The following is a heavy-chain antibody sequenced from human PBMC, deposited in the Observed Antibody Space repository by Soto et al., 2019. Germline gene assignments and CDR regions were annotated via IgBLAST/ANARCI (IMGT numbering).Heavy chain of an antibody. Sequence: PSETMSLTCTVSGGSISSYFWSWIWQPQGKGLEWIGYIYYSGGTNYNPSLKSRVTISVDTAKNQFSLKLSSVTAADTAVYYCARTGRGYSGYDGYTGDYWGQGTLVTVSS. D-gene: IGHD5-12*01. J-gene: IGHJ4*02. V-gene: IGHV4-59*08. CDR3: ARTGRGYSGYDGYTGDY. CDR2: IYYSGGT. CDR1: GGSISSYF.